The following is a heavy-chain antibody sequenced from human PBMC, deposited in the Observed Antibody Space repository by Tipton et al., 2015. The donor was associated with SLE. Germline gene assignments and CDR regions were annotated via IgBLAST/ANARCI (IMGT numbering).Heavy chain of an antibody. Sequence: GSLRLSCAASGFSFIHYWMHWVRQAPGKGLVWVSRINSDGDSTMYADTVKGRFTISRDNARNTLYLQMDSLTAEDTAVYFCAREGPSWGDPPDFWGQGTLVTVSS. V-gene: IGHV3-74*03. J-gene: IGHJ4*02. D-gene: IGHD3-16*01. CDR3: AREGPSWGDPPDF. CDR2: INSDGDST. CDR1: GFSFIHYW.